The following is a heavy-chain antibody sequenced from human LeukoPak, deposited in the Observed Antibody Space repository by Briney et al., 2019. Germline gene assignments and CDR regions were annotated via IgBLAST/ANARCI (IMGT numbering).Heavy chain of an antibody. CDR3: ARTYCSGGSCYRDPYYYGMDV. D-gene: IGHD2-15*01. CDR2: IDYSGST. Sequence: SETLSLTCTVSGGSISSGGYYWSWIRQRPGKGLEWIGYIDYSGSTYYNPSLKSRVTISVDTSKNQFSLKLSSVTAADTAVYYCARTYCSGGSCYRDPYYYGMDVWGQGTTVTVSS. CDR1: GGSISSGGYY. V-gene: IGHV4-31*03. J-gene: IGHJ6*02.